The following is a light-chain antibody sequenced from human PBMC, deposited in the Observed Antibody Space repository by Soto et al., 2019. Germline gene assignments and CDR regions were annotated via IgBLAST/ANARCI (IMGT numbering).Light chain of an antibody. CDR2: GAS. Sequence: EIVLTQSPGTLSLSPGERATLSCRASPSVSSSYLAWYRQKPGQAPRLLIYGASSRATGIPDRFSGSGSGTDFTLTISRLETEDFAVYYCQQYGSSRWTFGQGTKVDIK. CDR1: PSVSSSY. V-gene: IGKV3-20*01. J-gene: IGKJ1*01. CDR3: QQYGSSRWT.